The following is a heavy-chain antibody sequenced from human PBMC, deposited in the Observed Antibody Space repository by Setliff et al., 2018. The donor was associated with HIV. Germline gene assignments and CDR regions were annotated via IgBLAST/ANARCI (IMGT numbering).Heavy chain of an antibody. J-gene: IGHJ5*02. Sequence: KTSETLSLTCTVSGDSISSYYWNWIRQPPGKTLEWIGYIYYGSTHYNPSFEGRVTISVDTSKNQFSLKLRSVTAAATAMYYWARRRCSAASCPDNSWNWLDPWGQGTLVTVSS. CDR3: ARRRCSAASCPDNSWNWLDP. V-gene: IGHV4-59*08. D-gene: IGHD2-15*01. CDR2: IYYGST. CDR1: GDSISSYY.